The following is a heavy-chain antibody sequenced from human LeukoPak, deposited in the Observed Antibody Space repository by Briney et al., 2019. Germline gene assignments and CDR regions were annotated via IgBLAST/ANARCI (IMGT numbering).Heavy chain of an antibody. CDR1: RYTFTGYY. J-gene: IGHJ4*02. D-gene: IGHD2-15*01. CDR2: INPNSGGT. CDR3: ARSPDIVVVVAATRGSPSSEFDY. Sequence: ASVKVSCKASRYTFTGYYMHWVRQAPGQGLEWMGWINPNSGGTNYAQKFQGRVTMTRDTSISTAYMELSRLRSDDTAACYCARSPDIVVVVAATRGSPSSEFDYWGQGTLVTVSS. V-gene: IGHV1-2*02.